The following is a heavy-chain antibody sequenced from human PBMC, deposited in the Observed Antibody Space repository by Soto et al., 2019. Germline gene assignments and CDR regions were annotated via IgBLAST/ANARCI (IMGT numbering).Heavy chain of an antibody. V-gene: IGHV3-7*01. CDR2: IKPDESEK. J-gene: IGHJ5*02. CDR1: GFTLSDSW. CDR3: VRGGSNYAS. D-gene: IGHD4-4*01. Sequence: EVQLVESGGGLVQPGGSLRLSCTASGFTLSDSWMPWVRQAPGKGLVWVARIKPDESEKKYADSVKGRFSISRDNAKNSMYLQMDSLRGEDTAVYYCVRGGSNYASWGQGTLVTVSS.